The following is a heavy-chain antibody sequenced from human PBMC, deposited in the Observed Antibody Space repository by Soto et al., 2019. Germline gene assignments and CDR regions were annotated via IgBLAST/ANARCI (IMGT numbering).Heavy chain of an antibody. CDR3: ARDQGFPGSSTSCYTRLCGYYYYGMDV. V-gene: IGHV4-61*01. D-gene: IGHD2-2*02. CDR1: GGSVSSGSYY. CDR2: IYYSGST. Sequence: SETLSLTCTVSGGSVSSGSYYWSWIRQPPGKGLEWIGYIYYSGSTNYNPSLKSRVTISVDTSKNQFSLKLSSVTAADKAVYYCARDQGFPGSSTSCYTRLCGYYYYGMDVWGQGTTVTVSS. J-gene: IGHJ6*02.